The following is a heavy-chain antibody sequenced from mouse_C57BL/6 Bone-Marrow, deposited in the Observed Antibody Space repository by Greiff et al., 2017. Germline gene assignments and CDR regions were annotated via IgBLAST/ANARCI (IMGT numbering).Heavy chain of an antibody. V-gene: IGHV5-4*03. J-gene: IGHJ3*01. D-gene: IGHD1-1*01. CDR3: ARSDYGSRYGVAY. CDR2: ISAGGSYT. Sequence: EVKLMESGGGLVKPGGSLKLSCAASGFTFSSYAMSWVRQTPEKRLEWVATISAGGSYTYYPDNVKGRFTISRDTAKNNLYLQMSHLKSEDTAMYYCARSDYGSRYGVAYWGQGTLVTVSA. CDR1: GFTFSSYA.